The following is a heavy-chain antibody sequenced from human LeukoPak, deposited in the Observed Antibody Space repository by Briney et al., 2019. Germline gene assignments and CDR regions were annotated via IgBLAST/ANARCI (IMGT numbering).Heavy chain of an antibody. Sequence: SETLSLTCAVYGGSFSGYYWSWIRQPPGKGLEWIGEINHSGSTNYNPSLKSRGTLSVDTSKNQFSLKLSSVTAADTAVYYCASSFPIAVAGKGTFDSWGQGTLVTVSS. D-gene: IGHD6-19*01. CDR3: ASSFPIAVAGKGTFDS. V-gene: IGHV4-34*01. CDR1: GGSFSGYY. J-gene: IGHJ4*02. CDR2: INHSGST.